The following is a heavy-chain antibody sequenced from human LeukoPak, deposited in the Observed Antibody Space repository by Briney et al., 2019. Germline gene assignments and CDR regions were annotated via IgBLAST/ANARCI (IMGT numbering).Heavy chain of an antibody. Sequence: PGGSLRLSCAASGFTFSSYWMHWVRQGPGKGLVWVSRINSDGSSTSYADSVKGRFTISRDNAKNTLYLQMNSLRAEDTAVYYCARDILLWFGEYYGMDVWGQGTTVTVSS. CDR3: ARDILLWFGEYYGMDV. CDR1: GFTFSSYW. D-gene: IGHD3-10*01. CDR2: INSDGSST. J-gene: IGHJ6*02. V-gene: IGHV3-74*01.